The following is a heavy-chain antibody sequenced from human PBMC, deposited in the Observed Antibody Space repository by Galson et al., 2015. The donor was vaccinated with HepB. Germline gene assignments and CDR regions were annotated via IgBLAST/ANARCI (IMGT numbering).Heavy chain of an antibody. V-gene: IGHV3-74*01. CDR2: INSDGSST. Sequence: SLRLSCAASGSTFSSYWMHWVRQAPGKGLVWVSRINSDGSSTSYADSVKGRFTISRDNAKNTLYLQMNSLRAEDTAVYYCARVYYDSSGDYYFDYWGQGTLVTVSS. D-gene: IGHD3-22*01. J-gene: IGHJ4*02. CDR1: GSTFSSYW. CDR3: ARVYYDSSGDYYFDY.